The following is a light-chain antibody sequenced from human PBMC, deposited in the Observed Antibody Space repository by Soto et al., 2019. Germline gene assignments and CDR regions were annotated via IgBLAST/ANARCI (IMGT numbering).Light chain of an antibody. CDR2: DVS. J-gene: IGLJ2*01. V-gene: IGLV2-14*01. Sequence: QSALTQPASVSGSPGQSITISCIGTSSDVGGYNFVSWYQQHPGKAPKVMIYDVSDRPSGVSDRFSGSKSGNTASLTISGLQAEDEADYYCCSYTGSSTLVFGGGTKPTVL. CDR1: SSDVGGYNF. CDR3: CSYTGSSTLV.